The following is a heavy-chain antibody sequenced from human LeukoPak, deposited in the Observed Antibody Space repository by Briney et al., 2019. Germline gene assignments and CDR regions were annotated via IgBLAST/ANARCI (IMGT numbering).Heavy chain of an antibody. CDR1: GFTFSSYA. Sequence: GGPLRLSCAASGFTFSSYAMHWVRQAPGKGLEWVAVISYDGSNKYYADSVKGRFTISRDNSKNTLYLQMNSLRAEDTAVYYCARDWWFDPWGQGTLVTVSS. CDR2: ISYDGSNK. CDR3: ARDWWFDP. J-gene: IGHJ5*02. V-gene: IGHV3-30*04.